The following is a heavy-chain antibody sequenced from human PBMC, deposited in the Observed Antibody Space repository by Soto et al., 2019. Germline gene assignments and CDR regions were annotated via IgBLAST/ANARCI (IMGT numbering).Heavy chain of an antibody. J-gene: IGHJ4*02. Sequence: QVQLVESGGGLVKPGGSLRLSCAASGFTFSDYYMSWIRLAPGKGLEWVSYISSSGNTIYYADSVKGRFTISRDNAEKSLFRNMIIMEVEDTAVYSCAKDRGCGYSADWGQGTLVTVSS. CDR1: GFTFSDYY. CDR3: AKDRGCGYSAD. V-gene: IGHV3-11*04. CDR2: ISSSGNTI. D-gene: IGHD3-22*01.